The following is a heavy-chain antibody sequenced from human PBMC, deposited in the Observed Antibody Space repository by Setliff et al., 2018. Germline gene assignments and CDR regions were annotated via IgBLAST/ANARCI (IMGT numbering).Heavy chain of an antibody. CDR2: VFVSGST. CDR3: ARDTSSDWAAWFDP. Sequence: SATLSLTCTVSGGSISTYYWSWIRRPAGKGLEWIGRVFVSGSTNYNPSLKSRVTMSVDTSKNQFSLKLTSVTAADTAMYYCARDTSSDWAAWFDPWSQGILVTVSS. CDR1: GGSISTYY. V-gene: IGHV4-4*07. D-gene: IGHD6-19*01. J-gene: IGHJ5*02.